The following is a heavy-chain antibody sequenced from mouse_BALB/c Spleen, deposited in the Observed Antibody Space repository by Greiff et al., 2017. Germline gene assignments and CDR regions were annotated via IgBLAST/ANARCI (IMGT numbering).Heavy chain of an antibody. CDR2: SRNKANDYTT. CDR3: ARDAGYGSNLLAY. V-gene: IGHV7-1*02. J-gene: IGHJ3*01. CDR1: GFTFSDFY. Sequence: EVQVVESGGGLVQPGGSLRLSCATSGFTFSDFYMEWVRQPPGKRLEWIAASRNKANDYTTEYSASVKGRFIVSRDTSPRILYLQMNALRAEDTAIYYCARDAGYGSNLLAYWGQGTLVTVSA. D-gene: IGHD1-1*01.